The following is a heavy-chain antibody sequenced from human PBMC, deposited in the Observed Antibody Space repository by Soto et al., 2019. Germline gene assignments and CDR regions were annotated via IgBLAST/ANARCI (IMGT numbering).Heavy chain of an antibody. J-gene: IGHJ6*03. CDR1: GFTFSSYN. CDR2: LSSSSTYI. D-gene: IGHD4-17*01. V-gene: IGHV3-21*01. CDR3: AGGGINYGDYRSMDV. Sequence: EVQLVESGGGLVKPGGSLRLSCAASGFTFSSYNMNWVRQAPGKGLEWVSSLSSSSTYIYYADSVKGRFTISRDNAKNALNLQMNSMRAEVTAVCYCAGGGINYGDYRSMDVWVNGTTVTVSS.